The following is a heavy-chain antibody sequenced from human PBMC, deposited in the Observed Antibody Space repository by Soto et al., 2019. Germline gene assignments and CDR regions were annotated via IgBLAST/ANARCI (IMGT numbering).Heavy chain of an antibody. J-gene: IGHJ5*02. CDR3: ARHIDKVTTVPQTAWFDP. V-gene: IGHV4-39*01. D-gene: IGHD4-17*01. Sequence: QLQLQESGPGLVKPSETLSLTCTVSGGSISSTSYYWGWIRQPPGKGLEWIGRVYYSGNTYYNPSLESRGTIAVDTSRNLFSLTLSSVSAADTAVYYCARHIDKVTTVPQTAWFDPWGQGTLVTVSS. CDR2: VYYSGNT. CDR1: GGSISSTSYY.